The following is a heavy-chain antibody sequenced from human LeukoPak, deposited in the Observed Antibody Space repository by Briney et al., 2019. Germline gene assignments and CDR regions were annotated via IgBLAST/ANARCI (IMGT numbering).Heavy chain of an antibody. J-gene: IGHJ4*02. CDR1: GGSISSYF. CDR3: AGASSSGWYPDIDY. Sequence: SETLSLTCSVSGGSISSYFWIWIRQPPGRGLEWIGYTYYSGSTNCNPSLKSRVTISVDTSKNQFSLKLSSVTAADTAVYYCAGASSSGWYPDIDYWGQGTLVTVSS. V-gene: IGHV4-59*01. D-gene: IGHD6-19*01. CDR2: TYYSGST.